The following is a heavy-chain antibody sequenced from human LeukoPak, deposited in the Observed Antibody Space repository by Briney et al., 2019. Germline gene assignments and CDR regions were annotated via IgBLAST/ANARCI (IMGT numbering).Heavy chain of an antibody. CDR1: GGSFSGYY. D-gene: IGHD3-10*01. CDR3: ARVRYCGSGSYYYGMDV. J-gene: IGHJ6*02. V-gene: IGHV4-34*01. Sequence: SETLSLTCAVYGGSFSGYYSSWIRQPPGKGLEWIGEINHSGSTTYNPCLKSRVTISVATSKNQFSLKLSSVTAADTAVYYCARVRYCGSGSYYYGMDVWGQGTTVTVSS. CDR2: INHSGST.